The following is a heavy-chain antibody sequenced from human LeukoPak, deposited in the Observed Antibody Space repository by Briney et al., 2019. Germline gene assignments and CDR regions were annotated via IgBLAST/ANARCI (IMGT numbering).Heavy chain of an antibody. CDR2: IYPGDSDT. J-gene: IGHJ3*02. CDR3: ARQKQWLPGLDYFDI. CDR1: GYSFTSYW. V-gene: IGHV5-51*01. Sequence: GESLKISCKGSGYSFTSYWFGWVRQMPGKGLDWIGIIYPGDSDTRYSPSFQGQVTISADKSISTAYLQWSSLKASDTAMYYCARQKQWLPGLDYFDIWGQGTMVTVSS. D-gene: IGHD6-19*01.